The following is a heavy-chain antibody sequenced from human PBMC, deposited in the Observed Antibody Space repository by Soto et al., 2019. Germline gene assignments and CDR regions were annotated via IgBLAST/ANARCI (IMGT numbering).Heavy chain of an antibody. J-gene: IGHJ5*02. CDR1: GFTFSLYG. V-gene: IGHV3-30*18. CDR3: AKDFPSGSSRYDRFDP. D-gene: IGHD6-19*01. Sequence: ESGGGVVQPGRSLRLSCAASGFTFSLYGFHWVLQAPGKGLGWLAVISHDGSTKYYADFVKGRFTVSRDNSKNSVYLQMNSLRGEDTAIYYCAKDFPSGSSRYDRFDPWGLGTSVIVS. CDR2: ISHDGSTK.